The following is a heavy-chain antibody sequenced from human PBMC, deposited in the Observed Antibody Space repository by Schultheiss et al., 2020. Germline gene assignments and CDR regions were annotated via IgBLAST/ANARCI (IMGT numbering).Heavy chain of an antibody. CDR2: IYYSGST. CDR3: ARGHYYDSSGYYPSYWYFDL. V-gene: IGHV4-31*03. CDR1: GGSISSGGYY. D-gene: IGHD3-22*01. J-gene: IGHJ2*01. Sequence: SETLSLTCTVSGGSISSGGYYWSWIRQPPGKGLEWIGYIYYSGSTYYNPSLKSRVTISVDTSKNQFSLKLSSVTAADTAVYYCARGHYYDSSGYYPSYWYFDLWGRGTLVTVSS.